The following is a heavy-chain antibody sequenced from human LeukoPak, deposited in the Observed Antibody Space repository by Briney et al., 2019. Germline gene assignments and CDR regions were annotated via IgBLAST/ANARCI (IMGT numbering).Heavy chain of an antibody. Sequence: GGSLRPSCAASGFTFSSYAMHWVRQAPGKGLEWVAVISYDGSNKYYADSVKGRFTISRDNSKNTLYLQMNSLRAEDTAVYYCARVYSSSWYFWFDPWGQGTLVTVSS. CDR1: GFTFSSYA. D-gene: IGHD6-13*01. CDR2: ISYDGSNK. J-gene: IGHJ5*02. CDR3: ARVYSSSWYFWFDP. V-gene: IGHV3-30-3*01.